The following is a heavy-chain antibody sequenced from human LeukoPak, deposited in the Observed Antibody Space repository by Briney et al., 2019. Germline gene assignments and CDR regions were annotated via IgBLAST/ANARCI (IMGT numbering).Heavy chain of an antibody. CDR1: GFTLSSYD. V-gene: IGHV3-13*01. D-gene: IGHD6-13*01. Sequence: GGSLRLSCAASGFTLSSYDMHWVRQATGKGLEWVSAIGTAGDTYYPGSVKGRFTISRENAKNSLYLQMNSLRAGDTAVYYCARGQYSSSWYWPNYYMDVWGKGTTVTISS. CDR3: ARGQYSSSWYWPNYYMDV. J-gene: IGHJ6*03. CDR2: IGTAGDT.